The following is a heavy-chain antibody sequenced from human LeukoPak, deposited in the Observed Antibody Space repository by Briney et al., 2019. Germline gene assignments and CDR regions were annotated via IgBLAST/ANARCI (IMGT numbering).Heavy chain of an antibody. D-gene: IGHD6-19*01. CDR2: ISAYNGNT. CDR3: AADSSGWDHNYYYYYMDV. J-gene: IGHJ6*03. CDR1: GYTFTSYG. Sequence: ASVKVSCKASGYTFTSYGISWVRQAPGQGLEWMGWISAYNGNTNYAQKFQERVTITRDMSTSTAYMELSSLRSEDTAVYYCAADSSGWDHNYYYYYMDVWGKGTTVTVSS. V-gene: IGHV1-18*01.